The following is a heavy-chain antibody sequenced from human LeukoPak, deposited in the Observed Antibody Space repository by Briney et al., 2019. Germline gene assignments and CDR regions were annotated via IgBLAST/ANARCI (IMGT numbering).Heavy chain of an antibody. D-gene: IGHD3-3*01. J-gene: IGHJ4*02. Sequence: GGSLRLSCAASGFTFSSYGMHWVRQAPGKGLEWVAFIRYDGGNKYYADSVKGRFTISRDNSKNTLYLQMNSLRDEDTAIYYCAKDFFNDYDFQWPLDNWGQGTLVTVS. CDR3: AKDFFNDYDFQWPLDN. CDR2: IRYDGGNK. CDR1: GFTFSSYG. V-gene: IGHV3-30*02.